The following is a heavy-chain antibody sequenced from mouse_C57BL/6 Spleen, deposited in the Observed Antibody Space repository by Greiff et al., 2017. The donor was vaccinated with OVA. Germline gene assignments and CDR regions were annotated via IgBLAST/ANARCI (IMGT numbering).Heavy chain of an antibody. CDR2: ISSGGDYI. CDR1: GFTFSSYA. D-gene: IGHD1-1*01. V-gene: IGHV5-9-1*02. J-gene: IGHJ3*01. Sequence: EVQVVESGEGLVKPGGSLKLSCAASGFTFSSYAMSWVRQTPEKRLEWVAYISSGGDYIYYADTVKGRFTISRDNARNTLYLQMSSLKSEDTAMYYCTRVLYYYGSSYPFAYWGQGTLVTVSA. CDR3: TRVLYYYGSSYPFAY.